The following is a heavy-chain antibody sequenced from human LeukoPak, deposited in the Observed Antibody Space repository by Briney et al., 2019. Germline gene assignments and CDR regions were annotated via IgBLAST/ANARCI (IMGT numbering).Heavy chain of an antibody. CDR1: GGSFSGYY. D-gene: IGHD6-6*01. CDR2: INHSGST. J-gene: IGHJ5*02. CDR3: ARVLIIAARINWFDP. Sequence: PSETLSLTCAVYGGSFSGYYWSWIRQPPGKGLEWIGEINHSGSTNYNPSLKSRVTISVDTSKNQFSLKLSSVTAADTAVYYCARVLIIAARINWFDPWGQGTLVTVSS. V-gene: IGHV4-34*01.